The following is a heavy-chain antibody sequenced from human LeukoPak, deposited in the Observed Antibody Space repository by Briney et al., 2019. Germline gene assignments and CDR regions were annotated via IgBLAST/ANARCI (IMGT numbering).Heavy chain of an antibody. Sequence: VASVKVSCKASGGTFSSYAISWVRQAPGQGLEWMGGIIPIFGTANYAQKFQGRVTITTDESTSTAYMELSRLRSDDTAVYYCASDRSRVAMVPSYGMDVWGQGTTVTVSS. CDR1: GGTFSSYA. D-gene: IGHD2-8*01. J-gene: IGHJ6*02. CDR2: IIPIFGTA. V-gene: IGHV1-69*05. CDR3: ASDRSRVAMVPSYGMDV.